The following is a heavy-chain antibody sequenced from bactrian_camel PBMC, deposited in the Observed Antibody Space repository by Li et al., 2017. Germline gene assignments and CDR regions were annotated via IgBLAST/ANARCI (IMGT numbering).Heavy chain of an antibody. CDR3: AAGSDTAPICPGTAARGYNY. D-gene: IGHD2*01. CDR1: GDTYV. CDR2: ISVDGST. Sequence: HVQLVESGGGSVQAGGSLRLSCAASGDTYVMRWYRQPPDDECALISMISVDGSTYYADSVKGRFTISQDNAKNSVYLQMDNLKPEDTAMYYCAAGSDTAPICPGTAARGYNYWGQGTQVTVS. V-gene: IGHV3S55*01. J-gene: IGHJ4*01.